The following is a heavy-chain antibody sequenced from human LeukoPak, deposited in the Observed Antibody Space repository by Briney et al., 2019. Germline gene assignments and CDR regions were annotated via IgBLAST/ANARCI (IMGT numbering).Heavy chain of an antibody. V-gene: IGHV3-23*01. CDR2: ISGGGSNT. Sequence: GGSLRLSCAASGFTFSSYAMTWVRQAPGKGLDWVSSISGGGSNTYYADSVKGRFTISRDNSKNTLYLQMNSLGADDTAVYYCAKSGTGYSSGWYDYWGQETLVTVAS. CDR3: AKSGTGYSSGWYDY. D-gene: IGHD6-19*01. CDR1: GFTFSSYA. J-gene: IGHJ4*02.